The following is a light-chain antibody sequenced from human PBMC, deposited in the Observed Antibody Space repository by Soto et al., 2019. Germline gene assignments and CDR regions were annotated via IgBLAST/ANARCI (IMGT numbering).Light chain of an antibody. CDR3: QQYDRWPLT. CDR1: QSVSTN. J-gene: IGKJ4*01. CDR2: AAS. Sequence: EIVMTQSPVTLSVSPGERATLSCRASQSVSTNLAGYQRIPGQTPRLLIYAASTRATGIPARFSGSGSGTEFTLTVSSLQSEDFAVYYCQQYDRWPLTFGGGTKVEIK. V-gene: IGKV3D-15*01.